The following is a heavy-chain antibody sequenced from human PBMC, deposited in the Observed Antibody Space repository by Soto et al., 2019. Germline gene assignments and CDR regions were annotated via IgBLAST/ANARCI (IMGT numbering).Heavy chain of an antibody. CDR1: GYTFSGYY. CDR3: ATDIANTSFY. V-gene: IGHV1-2*02. Sequence: ASVKVSCKASGYTFSGYYIHWVRQAPGQGLEWMGWLNPKSGGTNFAQKFQGRVILTSDTSISTAYMAVSRLRSDDTAFYYCATDIANTSFYWGQGTLVTVSS. D-gene: IGHD2-2*01. CDR2: LNPKSGGT. J-gene: IGHJ4*02.